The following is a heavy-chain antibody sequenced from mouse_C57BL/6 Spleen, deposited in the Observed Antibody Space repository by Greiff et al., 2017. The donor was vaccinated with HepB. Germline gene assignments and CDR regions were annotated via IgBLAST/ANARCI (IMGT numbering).Heavy chain of an antibody. D-gene: IGHD2-3*01. Sequence: VQLQQSGAELVKPGASVKISCKASGYAFSSYWMNWVKQRPGKGLEWIGQIYPGDGDTNYNGKFKGKATLTADKSSSTAYMQLSSLTSADSAVYFCARDYDGAMDYWGQGTSVTVAS. CDR3: ARDYDGAMDY. J-gene: IGHJ4*01. CDR2: IYPGDGDT. V-gene: IGHV1-80*01. CDR1: GYAFSSYW.